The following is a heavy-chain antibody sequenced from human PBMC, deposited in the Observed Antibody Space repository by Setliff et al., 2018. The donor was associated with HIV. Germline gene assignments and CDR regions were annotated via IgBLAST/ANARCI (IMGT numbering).Heavy chain of an antibody. J-gene: IGHJ1*01. CDR2: INADNGDT. V-gene: IGHV1-3*01. D-gene: IGHD6-19*01. CDR3: ARDIGGWSETETEYFQY. Sequence: GASVKVSCKASGYTFTSYAIHWVRRAPGQRLEWMGWINADNGDTKYSQKFQGRVTITRDTSARTVYMDLVSLISEDTAVYYCARDIGGWSETETEYFQYWGQGTLVTVSS. CDR1: GYTFTSYA.